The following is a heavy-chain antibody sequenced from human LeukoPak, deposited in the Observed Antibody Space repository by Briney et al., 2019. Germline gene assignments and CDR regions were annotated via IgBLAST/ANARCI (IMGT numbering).Heavy chain of an antibody. D-gene: IGHD1-26*01. V-gene: IGHV4-34*01. J-gene: IGHJ4*02. CDR1: GGSFSGYY. CDR3: ASGPVGAEDY. CDR2: INHSGST. Sequence: PSETLSLTCAVYGGSFSGYYWSWIRQPPGKGLEWIGEINHSGSTNYNPSLKSRVTISVDTSKNQFSLKLSSVTAADTAVSYCASGPVGAEDYWGQGTLVTVS.